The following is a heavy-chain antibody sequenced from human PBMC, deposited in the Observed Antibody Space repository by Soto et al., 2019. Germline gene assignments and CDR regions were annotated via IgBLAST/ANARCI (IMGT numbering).Heavy chain of an antibody. Sequence: GGSLRLSCAASGFTFSIYAMSWVRQAPGRGLEWVSVSTIGGSGGTKYYADSVKGRFTISRDNSRNTLYLQMNSLRVEDTAIYYCAKGRSSSWYNGEYWGQGTLVTVSS. D-gene: IGHD6-13*01. CDR1: GFTFSIYA. V-gene: IGHV3-23*01. CDR2: IGGSGGTK. J-gene: IGHJ4*02. CDR3: AKGRSSSWYNGEY.